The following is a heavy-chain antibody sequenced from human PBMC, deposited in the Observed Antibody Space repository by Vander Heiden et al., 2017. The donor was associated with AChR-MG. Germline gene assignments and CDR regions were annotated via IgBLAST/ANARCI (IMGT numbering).Heavy chain of an antibody. D-gene: IGHD4-17*01. CDR3: ARVSGYGDFKAFDI. J-gene: IGHJ3*02. Sequence: QLQLQESGSGLVKPSQTLSLTCAVSGGSISSGGYSWSWIRQPPGKGLEWIGYIYHSGSTYYNPSLKSRVTISVDRSKNQFSLKLSSVTAADTAVYYCARVSGYGDFKAFDIWGQGTMVTVSS. CDR2: IYHSGST. V-gene: IGHV4-30-2*01. CDR1: GGSISSGGYS.